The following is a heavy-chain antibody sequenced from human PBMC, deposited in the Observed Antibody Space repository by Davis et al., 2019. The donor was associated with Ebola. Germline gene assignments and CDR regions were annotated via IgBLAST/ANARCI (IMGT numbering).Heavy chain of an antibody. J-gene: IGHJ6*02. V-gene: IGHV1-18*04. CDR3: ALRLRHYYGMDV. Sequence: AASVKVSCKASGYTFTSYGISWVRQAPGQGLEWMGWISASNGNTDYAQKLQGRVTMTTDTSTSTAYMELRSLRSDDTAVYYCALRLRHYYGMDVWGQGTTVTVSS. CDR2: ISASNGNT. CDR1: GYTFTSYG. D-gene: IGHD4-17*01.